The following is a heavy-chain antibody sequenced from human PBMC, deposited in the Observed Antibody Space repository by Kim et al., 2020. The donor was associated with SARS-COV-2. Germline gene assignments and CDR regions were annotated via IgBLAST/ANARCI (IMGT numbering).Heavy chain of an antibody. V-gene: IGHV5-51*01. J-gene: IGHJ6*02. D-gene: IGHD2-2*01. CDR1: GYSFTSYW. CDR3: ARHTCSSTSCYLYYYYGMDV. Sequence: GASLKISCKGSGYSFTSYWIGWVRQMPGKGLEWMGIIYPGDSDTRYSPSFQGQVTISADKSISTAYLQWSSLKASDTAMYYCARHTCSSTSCYLYYYYGMDVWGQGTTVTVSS. CDR2: IYPGDSDT.